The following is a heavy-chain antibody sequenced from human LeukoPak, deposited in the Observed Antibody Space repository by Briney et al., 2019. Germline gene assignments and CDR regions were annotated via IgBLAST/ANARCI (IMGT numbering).Heavy chain of an antibody. V-gene: IGHV4-34*01. CDR1: GGSFSGYY. Sequence: SETLSLTCAVYGGSFSGYYWSWIRQPPGKGLEWIGEVNHSGSTNYNPSLKSRVTISVDTSKNQCSLKLRSVTAADTAVYYCARERSHCSSTSCYGVAPYYYMDVWGKGTTVTVSS. CDR3: ARERSHCSSTSCYGVAPYYYMDV. CDR2: VNHSGST. D-gene: IGHD2-2*01. J-gene: IGHJ6*03.